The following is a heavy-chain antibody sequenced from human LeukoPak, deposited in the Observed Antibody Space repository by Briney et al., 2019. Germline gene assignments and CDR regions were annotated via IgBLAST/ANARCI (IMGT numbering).Heavy chain of an antibody. CDR3: ASPTPRRDYYDSSGYYYQYYYYGMDV. D-gene: IGHD3-22*01. CDR1: GFIFNSHW. V-gene: IGHV3-53*01. CDR2: IYSGGST. Sequence: PGGSLRLSCAASGFIFNSHWMSWVRQAPGKGLEWVSVIYSGGSTYYADSVKGRFTISRDNSKNTLYLQMNSLRAEDTAVYYCASPTPRRDYYDSSGYYYQYYYYGMDVWGQGTTVTVSS. J-gene: IGHJ6*02.